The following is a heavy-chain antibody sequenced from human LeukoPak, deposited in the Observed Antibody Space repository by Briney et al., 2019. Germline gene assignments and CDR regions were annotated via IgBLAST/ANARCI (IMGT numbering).Heavy chain of an antibody. J-gene: IGHJ6*03. V-gene: IGHV4-38-2*01. CDR3: ARQHDSYYYYYRDV. Sequence: SETLSLTCAVSGYSISNGYYWVWIRQPPGRGLEWIGSLYHSDSAYYNTSLRSRVSMSVDTSKNQFSLTLSFLTAADTAVYYCARQHDSYYYYYRDVWGSGTTVTVSS. CDR1: GYSISNGYY. CDR2: LYHSDSA.